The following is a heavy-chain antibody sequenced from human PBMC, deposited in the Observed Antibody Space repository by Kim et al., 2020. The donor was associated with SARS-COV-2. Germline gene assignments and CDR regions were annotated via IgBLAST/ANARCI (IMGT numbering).Heavy chain of an antibody. D-gene: IGHD6-19*01. Sequence: ADAGEGRFTLPRDNAKNSLYLQMNSLRAEDTAVYYCARAYSSGWAYFDYWGQGTLVTVSS. V-gene: IGHV3-11*04. CDR3: ARAYSSGWAYFDY. J-gene: IGHJ4*02.